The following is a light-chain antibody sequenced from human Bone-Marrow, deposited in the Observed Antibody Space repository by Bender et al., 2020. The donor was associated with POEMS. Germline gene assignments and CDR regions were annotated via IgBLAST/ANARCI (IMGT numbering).Light chain of an antibody. Sequence: QSVLTQPPSASGTPGQRVTISCSGGSSNIGAHAVNWYQHLPGTAPKLLIYSSHRRPSEVPDRFSGSRSGTSASLAISGLQSEDEADYYCYSYASARMFGGGTKLTVL. CDR2: SSH. CDR3: YSYASARM. CDR1: SSNIGAHA. V-gene: IGLV1-44*01. J-gene: IGLJ3*02.